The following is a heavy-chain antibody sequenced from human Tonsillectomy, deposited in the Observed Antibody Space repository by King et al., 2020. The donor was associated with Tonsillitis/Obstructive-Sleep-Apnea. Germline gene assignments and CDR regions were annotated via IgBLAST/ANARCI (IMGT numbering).Heavy chain of an antibody. V-gene: IGHV3-23*04. CDR3: AKDLRPGQDWDNTGCLYGPDF. Sequence: VQLVESGGGLVQPGGSLRLSCAASGFTFSSYAMNWVRQAPGKGLEWVSVISGRGNRTNYAGSVKGRFTIFRDNSKNTLYLQMNSLRAEDTAIYYCAKDLRPGQDWDNTGCLYGPDFWGQGTLVTVSS. D-gene: IGHD3-16*01. CDR1: GFTFSSYA. J-gene: IGHJ4*02. CDR2: ISGRGNRT.